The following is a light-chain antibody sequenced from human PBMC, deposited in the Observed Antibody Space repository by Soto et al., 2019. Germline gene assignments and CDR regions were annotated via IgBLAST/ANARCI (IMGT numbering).Light chain of an antibody. V-gene: IGLV1-44*01. CDR3: AAWDDSLNALV. J-gene: IGLJ1*01. CDR2: SNT. Sequence: QSVLTQPPSASGTPGQRVTVSCSGSSSNIGSNTVSWYQQLPGTAPKLLIYSNTQRPSGVPDRFSGSKSDTSASLAISGLQSEDEADYYSAAWDDSLNALVFGTGTKVTVL. CDR1: SSNIGSNT.